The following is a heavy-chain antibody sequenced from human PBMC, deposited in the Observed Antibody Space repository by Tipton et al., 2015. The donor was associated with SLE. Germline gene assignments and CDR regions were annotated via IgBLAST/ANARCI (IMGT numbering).Heavy chain of an antibody. CDR1: GGSISSYY. V-gene: IGHV4-4*07. D-gene: IGHD6-13*01. CDR3: ARGWYSRNWEWWFDP. J-gene: IGHJ5*02. CDR2: IYTSGST. Sequence: TLSLTCTVFGGSISSYYWSWIRQPAGKGLEWIGRIYTSGSTNYNPSLKSRVTISLDTSKNQVSLKLTSVTAADTAVYYCARGWYSRNWEWWFDPWGQGTLVTVSS.